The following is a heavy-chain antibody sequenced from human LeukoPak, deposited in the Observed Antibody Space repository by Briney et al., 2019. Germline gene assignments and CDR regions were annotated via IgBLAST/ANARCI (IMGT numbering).Heavy chain of an antibody. Sequence: PGGSLRLSCVASGLSVRGGYMSWVRQAPGKGLEWVSVIYSGERTYYADSVKGRFTISRDTSKNTLYLQMNNLRADDTAMYYCTRDLTGTTWSENDYWGQGTLVTISS. V-gene: IGHV3-53*01. CDR2: IYSGERT. J-gene: IGHJ4*02. CDR1: GLSVRGGY. D-gene: IGHD6-13*01. CDR3: TRDLTGTTWSENDY.